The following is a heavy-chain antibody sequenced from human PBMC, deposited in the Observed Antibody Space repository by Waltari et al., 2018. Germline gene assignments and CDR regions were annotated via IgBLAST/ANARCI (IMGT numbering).Heavy chain of an antibody. CDR1: GGSISSSSYY. V-gene: IGHV4-39*01. CDR3: ASFYDFWSGTT. CDR2: IYYSGST. D-gene: IGHD3-3*01. J-gene: IGHJ4*02. Sequence: QLQLQESGPGLVKPSETLSLTCPVSGGSISSSSYYWGWVRQHPGKGLGWIGSIYYSGSTSYKPSLKSRGTISVDTSTNQFSLKLSSVTAADTAVYYCASFYDFWSGTTGGQGTLVTVSS.